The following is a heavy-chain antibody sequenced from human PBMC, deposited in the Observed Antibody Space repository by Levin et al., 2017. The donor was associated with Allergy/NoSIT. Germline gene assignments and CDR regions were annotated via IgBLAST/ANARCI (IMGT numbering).Heavy chain of an antibody. V-gene: IGHV3-9*01. Sequence: PGGSLRLSCAASGFTFDDYAMHWVRQAPGKGLEWVSGINWNSNTIDYADSVKGRVTISRDNAENSLYLEMNSLRAEDTALYYCVKAGFRYGYGRFDCWGQGSLVTVSS. J-gene: IGHJ4*02. CDR2: INWNSNTI. CDR1: GFTFDDYA. CDR3: VKAGFRYGYGRFDC. D-gene: IGHD5-18*01.